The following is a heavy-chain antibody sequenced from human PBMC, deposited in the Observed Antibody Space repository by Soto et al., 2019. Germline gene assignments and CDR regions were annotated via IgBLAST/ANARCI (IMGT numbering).Heavy chain of an antibody. CDR2: IIPIFGTA. J-gene: IGHJ6*02. D-gene: IGHD5-18*01. CDR1: GGTFSSYA. Sequence: QVQLVQSGAEVKKPGSSVKVSCKASGGTFSSYAISWVRQAPGQGLEWMGGIIPIFGTANYAQKFQGRVTITADESTSTACMEQSSLRSEDTAVYYCASTDTAMGPYYYYYGMDVWGQGTTFTVSS. V-gene: IGHV1-69*12. CDR3: ASTDTAMGPYYYYYGMDV.